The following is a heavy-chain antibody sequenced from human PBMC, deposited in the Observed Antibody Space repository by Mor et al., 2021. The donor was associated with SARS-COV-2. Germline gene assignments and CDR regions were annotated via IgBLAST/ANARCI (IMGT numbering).Heavy chain of an antibody. CDR2: IIPMLGAP. V-gene: IGHV1-69*01. CDR3: ARGHWLDP. J-gene: IGHJ5*02. Sequence: GQGLEWMGAIIPMLGAPNYAQKFQGRLTIGADESTSIVYMELSGLTVEDTATYYCARGHWLDPWGQGSLVIVSP.